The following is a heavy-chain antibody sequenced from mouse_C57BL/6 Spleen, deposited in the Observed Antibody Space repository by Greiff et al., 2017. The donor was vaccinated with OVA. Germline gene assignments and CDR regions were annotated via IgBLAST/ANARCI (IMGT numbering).Heavy chain of an antibody. V-gene: IGHV1-4*01. D-gene: IGHD2-4*01. CDR2: INPSSGYT. J-gene: IGHJ1*03. CDR3: ARYDYDWYVDV. CDR1: GYTFTSYT. Sequence: QVQLKESGAELARPGASVKMSCKASGYTFTSYTMHWVKQRPGQGLEWIGYINPSSGYTKYNQKFKDKATLTADTSSSTANMQLSSLTSEDSAVYYCARYDYDWYVDVWGTGTTVTVSS.